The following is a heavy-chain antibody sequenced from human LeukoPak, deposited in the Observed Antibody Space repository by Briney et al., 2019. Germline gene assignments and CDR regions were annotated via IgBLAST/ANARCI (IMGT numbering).Heavy chain of an antibody. J-gene: IGHJ4*02. CDR3: ARGRRDGYNWSVDY. D-gene: IGHD5-24*01. CDR2: IYYSGST. CDR1: GGSISSSSYY. Sequence: SETLSLTCTVSGGSISSSSYYWGWIRQPPGKGLEWIGSIYYSGSTYYNPSLKSRVTISVDTSKNQFSLKLSSVTAADTAVYYCARGRRDGYNWSVDYWGQGTLVTVSS. V-gene: IGHV4-39*07.